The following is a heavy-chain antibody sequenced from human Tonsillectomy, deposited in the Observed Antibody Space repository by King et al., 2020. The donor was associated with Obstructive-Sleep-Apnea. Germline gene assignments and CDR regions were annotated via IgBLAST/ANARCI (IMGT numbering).Heavy chain of an antibody. D-gene: IGHD6-13*01. CDR3: ARHFQRGSSSLSHFDN. Sequence: QLQESGPGLVKPSETLSLTCTVSGGSISSYYWSWIRQPPGKGLEWIGYIYYSGSTDYNPSLKSRVTISVDTSKNQFSLRLSSVTAADTAVYYCARHFQRGSSSLSHFDNWGQGTLVTVSS. V-gene: IGHV4-59*08. CDR1: GGSISSYY. CDR2: IYYSGST. J-gene: IGHJ4*02.